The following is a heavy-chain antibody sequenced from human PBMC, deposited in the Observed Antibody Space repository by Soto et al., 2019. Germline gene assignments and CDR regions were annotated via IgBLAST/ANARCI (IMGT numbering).Heavy chain of an antibody. J-gene: IGHJ4*02. D-gene: IGHD6-19*01. V-gene: IGHV4-34*02. Sequence: QVQLQQWGAGQLKPSETLSLTCAVHGGSFSGYGGPFSGYYWSWIRQTPGKGLEWIGEINHRGGTNYIPSFKGRVTISLDSSINLCSLKLNSVAASDSAVYYCARGQQRGGSSGWPLWGQGTLVTFSS. CDR3: ARGQQRGGSSGWPL. CDR2: INHRGGT. CDR1: GGSFSGYGGPFSGYY.